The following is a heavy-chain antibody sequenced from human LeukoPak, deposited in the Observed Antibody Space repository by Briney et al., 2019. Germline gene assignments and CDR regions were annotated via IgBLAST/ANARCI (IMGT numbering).Heavy chain of an antibody. V-gene: IGHV4-61*08. CDR1: GGSISSGGYY. CDR2: IYYSGST. D-gene: IGHD1-26*01. Sequence: SETLSLTCTVSGGSISSGGYYWSWIRQHPGKGLEWIAYIYYSGSTNYNPSLKSRVTISVDTSKNQFSLKLSSVTAADTAVYYCARREVDLGWYFDLWGRGTLVTVSS. CDR3: ARREVDLGWYFDL. J-gene: IGHJ2*01.